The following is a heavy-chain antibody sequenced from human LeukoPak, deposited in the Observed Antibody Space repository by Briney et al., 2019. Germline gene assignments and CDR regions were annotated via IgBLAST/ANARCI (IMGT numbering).Heavy chain of an antibody. J-gene: IGHJ3*02. CDR3: ARVKGIAARGASGAFDI. CDR2: IYYSGST. D-gene: IGHD6-6*01. Sequence: PSETLSLTCTVSGGSISSGDYYWSWIRQPPGKGLEWIGYIYYSGSTYYNPSLKSRVTISVDTSKNQFSLKLSSVTAADTAVYYCARVKGIAARGASGAFDIWGQGTMVTVSS. CDR1: GGSISSGDYY. V-gene: IGHV4-30-4*01.